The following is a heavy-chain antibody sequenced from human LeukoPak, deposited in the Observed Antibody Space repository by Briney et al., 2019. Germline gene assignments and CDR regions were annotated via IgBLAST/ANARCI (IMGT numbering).Heavy chain of an antibody. V-gene: IGHV1-24*01. Sequence: ASVKVSCKVSGYTLTELSMRWVRQAPGKGLEWMGGFDPEDGETIYAQKFQGRVTMTEDTSTDTAYMELSSLRSEDTAVYYCATARIQSPRYYYYYGMDVWGQGTTVTVSS. CDR3: ATARIQSPRYYYYYGMDV. J-gene: IGHJ6*02. D-gene: IGHD5-18*01. CDR2: FDPEDGET. CDR1: GYTLTELS.